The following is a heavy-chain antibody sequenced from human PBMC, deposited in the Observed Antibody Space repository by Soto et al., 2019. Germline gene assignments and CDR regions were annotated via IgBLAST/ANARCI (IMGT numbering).Heavy chain of an antibody. CDR2: INAGNGNT. Sequence: VASVKVSCKASGYTFTSYAMHWVRQAPGQRLEWMGWINAGNGNTKYSQKFQGRVTITRDTSASTAYMELSSLRSEDTAVYYCARKVADNWFDPWGQGTLATVSS. CDR3: ARKVADNWFDP. J-gene: IGHJ5*02. V-gene: IGHV1-3*01. CDR1: GYTFTSYA.